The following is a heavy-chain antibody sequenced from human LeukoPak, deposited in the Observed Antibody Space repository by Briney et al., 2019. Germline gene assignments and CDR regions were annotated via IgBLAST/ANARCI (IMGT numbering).Heavy chain of an antibody. V-gene: IGHV1-69*13. CDR1: GGTFSSYA. D-gene: IGHD3-9*01. J-gene: IGHJ4*02. CDR3: SLSVLTGYYRNYYFDY. Sequence: SVKVSCKASGGTFSSYAISWVRRAPGQGLEWMGGIIPILGTANYAQKFQGRVTITADESTSTAYMELSSLRSEDTAVYYCSLSVLTGYYRNYYFDYWGQGTLVTVSS. CDR2: IIPILGTA.